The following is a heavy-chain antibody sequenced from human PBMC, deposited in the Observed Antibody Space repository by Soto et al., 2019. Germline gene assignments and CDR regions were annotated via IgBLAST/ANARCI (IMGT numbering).Heavy chain of an antibody. V-gene: IGHV2-5*02. CDR2: IYCADDK. CDR1: GFSLSTSGVG. Sequence: QITLKESGPLLMKPTQTLTLTCTFSGFSLSTSGVGVGWIRQPPGKALEWLALIYCADDKRYTPSLKSRLTITKDTSNNQVVLTMINTDPVDTATYYWAHRLYISGCAWNSEVFDYWGQGVLVTVSS. J-gene: IGHJ4*02. D-gene: IGHD6-19*01. CDR3: AHRLYISGCAWNSEVFDY.